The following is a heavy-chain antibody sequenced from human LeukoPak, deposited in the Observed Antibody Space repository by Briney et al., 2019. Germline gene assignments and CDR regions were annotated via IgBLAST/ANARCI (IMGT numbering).Heavy chain of an antibody. CDR1: GFTFSSYS. Sequence: PGGSLRLSCAASGFTFSSYSMNWVRQAPGKGPEWLSYISSSSSTIYYADSVKGRFTISRDNAKNSLYLQMNSQRAEDTAVYYCARSCSGGTCNFPKFEPWGQGTLVTVSS. CDR2: ISSSSSTI. V-gene: IGHV3-48*01. J-gene: IGHJ5*02. D-gene: IGHD2-15*01. CDR3: ARSCSGGTCNFPKFEP.